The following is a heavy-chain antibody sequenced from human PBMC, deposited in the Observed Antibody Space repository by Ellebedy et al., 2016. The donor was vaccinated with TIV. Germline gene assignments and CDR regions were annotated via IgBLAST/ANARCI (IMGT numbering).Heavy chain of an antibody. D-gene: IGHD6-19*01. CDR1: GFTFSSYA. J-gene: IGHJ4*02. V-gene: IGHV3-30-3*01. Sequence: GESLKISCAASGFTFSSYAMHWVRQAPGKGLEWVAVISYDGSNKYYADSVKGRFTISRDNSKNTLYLQMNSLRAEDTAVYYCARDVKQQWLVGVDYWGQGTLVTVSS. CDR3: ARDVKQQWLVGVDY. CDR2: ISYDGSNK.